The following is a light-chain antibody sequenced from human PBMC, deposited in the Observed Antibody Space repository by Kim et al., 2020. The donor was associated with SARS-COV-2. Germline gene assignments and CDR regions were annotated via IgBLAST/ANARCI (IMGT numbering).Light chain of an antibody. CDR3: SSYTSSITVL. J-gene: IGLJ3*02. V-gene: IGLV2-14*03. Sequence: GHTVTISCSGTNSDVGAFNYVSGYQHHPGRVPKLILYDVNKRPSGVSDRFSGSQSGNTASLTISGLQAEDEADYYCSSYTSSITVLFGGGTKLTVL. CDR1: NSDVGAFNY. CDR2: DVN.